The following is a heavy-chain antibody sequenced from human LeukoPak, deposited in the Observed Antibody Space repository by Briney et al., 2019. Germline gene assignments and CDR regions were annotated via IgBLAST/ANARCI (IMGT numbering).Heavy chain of an antibody. Sequence: GRSLRLSCAASGFTFSSYGMHWVRQAPGKGLEWVAVISYDGSNKCYADSVKGRFTISRDNSKNTLYLQMNSLRAEDTAVYYCAKDSRLKRSYSSGWNLFDYWGQGTLVTVSS. J-gene: IGHJ4*02. CDR2: ISYDGSNK. D-gene: IGHD6-19*01. V-gene: IGHV3-30*18. CDR1: GFTFSSYG. CDR3: AKDSRLKRSYSSGWNLFDY.